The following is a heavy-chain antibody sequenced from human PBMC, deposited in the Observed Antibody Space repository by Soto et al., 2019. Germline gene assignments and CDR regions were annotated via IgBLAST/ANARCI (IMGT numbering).Heavy chain of an antibody. Sequence: EVQLLESGGGLVQPGGSLRLSCAASGFTFTNYAMSWVRQAPGKGLEWVSGISGSGGSTSSTDSVKGRFTISRDISKNTLYLQMNSLRAEDTAIYYCAKGCTGIRGWSFDAFDIWGQGTMVTVSS. CDR1: GFTFTNYA. CDR2: ISGSGGST. V-gene: IGHV3-23*01. J-gene: IGHJ3*02. D-gene: IGHD6-19*01. CDR3: AKGCTGIRGWSFDAFDI.